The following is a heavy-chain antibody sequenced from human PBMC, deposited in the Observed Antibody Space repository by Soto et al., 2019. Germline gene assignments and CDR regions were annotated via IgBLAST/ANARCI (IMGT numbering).Heavy chain of an antibody. Sequence: GGSLRLSCAASGFTFSSYWMSWVRQAPGKGLEWVANIKQDGSEKYYVDSVKGRFTISRDNAKNSLYLQMNSLRAEDTAVYYCARDETEYYDILTGYYGVAYYYYYMDVWGKGTTVTVSS. V-gene: IGHV3-7*01. D-gene: IGHD3-9*01. CDR1: GFTFSSYW. CDR3: ARDETEYYDILTGYYGVAYYYYYMDV. CDR2: IKQDGSEK. J-gene: IGHJ6*03.